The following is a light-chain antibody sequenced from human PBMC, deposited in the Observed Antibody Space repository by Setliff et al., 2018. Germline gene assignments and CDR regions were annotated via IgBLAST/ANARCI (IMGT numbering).Light chain of an antibody. J-gene: IGLJ1*01. Sequence: SALTQPASVSGSPGQSITISCSGTSSDVGSYDFVSWYQQHPGKVPKLIIHDVSNRPSGVSNRFSGAKAGNTASLTISGLQAEDEADYYCSAYTSSSTYVFGTGTKVTVL. CDR2: DVS. V-gene: IGLV2-14*03. CDR3: SAYTSSSTYV. CDR1: SSDVGSYDF.